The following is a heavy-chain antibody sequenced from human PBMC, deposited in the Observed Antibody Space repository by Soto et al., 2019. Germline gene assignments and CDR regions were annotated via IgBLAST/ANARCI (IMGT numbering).Heavy chain of an antibody. D-gene: IGHD2-15*01. CDR3: AAATGIVVVAATLDY. CDR1: RFTFNSYA. J-gene: IGHJ4*02. V-gene: IGHV3-23*01. Sequence: EVQLLESGGGLVQPGGSLRLSCAASRFTFNSYAMSWVRQAPGKGLEWVSGLSGSGDNTYYADSVKGRFTISRDNSKNMLYLQMNSLRAEDTAVYYCAAATGIVVVAATLDYWGQGTLVTVSS. CDR2: LSGSGDNT.